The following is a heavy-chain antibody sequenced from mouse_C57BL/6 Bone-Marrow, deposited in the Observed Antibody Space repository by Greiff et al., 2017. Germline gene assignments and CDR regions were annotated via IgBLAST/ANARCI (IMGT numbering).Heavy chain of an antibody. CDR3: AREDYLGWYFDV. D-gene: IGHD5-5*01. Sequence: EVNVVESGGGLVKPGGSLKLSCAASGFTFSSYAMSWVRQTPEKRLEWVATISDGGSYTYYPDNVKGRFTISRDNAKNNLYLQMSHLKSEDTAMYYCAREDYLGWYFDVWGTGTTVTVSS. CDR2: ISDGGSYT. V-gene: IGHV5-4*01. CDR1: GFTFSSYA. J-gene: IGHJ1*03.